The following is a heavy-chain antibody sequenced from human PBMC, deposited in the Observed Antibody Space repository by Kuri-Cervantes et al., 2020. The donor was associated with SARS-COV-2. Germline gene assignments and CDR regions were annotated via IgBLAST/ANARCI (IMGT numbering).Heavy chain of an antibody. D-gene: IGHD2-2*01. CDR2: ISSSSSYI. Sequence: GESLKISCAASGFTFSSYAMSWVRQAPGKGLEWVSAISSSSSYIYYADSVKGRFTISRDNAKNSLYLQMNSLRAEDTAVYYCARVFSSGYCSSTSCYDFDYWGQGTLVTVSS. J-gene: IGHJ4*02. V-gene: IGHV3-21*01. CDR1: GFTFSSYA. CDR3: ARVFSSGYCSSTSCYDFDY.